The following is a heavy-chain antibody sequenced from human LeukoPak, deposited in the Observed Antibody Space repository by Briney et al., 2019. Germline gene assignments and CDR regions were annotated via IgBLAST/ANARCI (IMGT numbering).Heavy chain of an antibody. D-gene: IGHD1-26*01. CDR1: GGTFSSYA. V-gene: IGHV1-69*05. CDR3: ARGSRPPYPSNYYYYMDV. J-gene: IGHJ6*03. Sequence: ASVKVSCKASGGTFSSYAISWVRQAPGQGLEWMGGIIPIFGTANYAQKFQGRVTITTDESTSTAYMELSSLRSEDTAVYYCARGSRPPYPSNYYYYMDVWGKGTTVTVSS. CDR2: IIPIFGTA.